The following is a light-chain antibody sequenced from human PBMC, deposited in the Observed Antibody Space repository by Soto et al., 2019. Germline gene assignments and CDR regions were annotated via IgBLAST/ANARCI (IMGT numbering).Light chain of an antibody. CDR1: SSNIGSNF. CDR3: AAWDDSLGGRV. CDR2: NNN. Sequence: QSVLTQPPSASGTPGQRVTISCSGSSSNIGSNFVYWYQQLPGTAPKLLIYNNNQRPSGVPARLSGSKSGDSASLAISGRRSEDDADYYCAAWDDSLGGRVFDGGTKLTVL. V-gene: IGLV1-47*02. J-gene: IGLJ2*01.